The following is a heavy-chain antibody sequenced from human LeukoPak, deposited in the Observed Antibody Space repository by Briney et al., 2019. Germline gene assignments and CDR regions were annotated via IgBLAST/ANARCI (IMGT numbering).Heavy chain of an antibody. CDR1: GYTLTELS. D-gene: IGHD2-2*01. CDR2: FDPEDGET. J-gene: IGHJ5*02. V-gene: IGHV1-24*01. Sequence: VKVSCKVSGYTLTELSMHWVRQAPGKGLEWMGGFDPEDGETIYAQKFQGRVTMTEDTSTDTAYMELSSLRSKDTAVYYCATAHCSSTSCYDNWFDPWGQGTLVTVSS. CDR3: ATAHCSSTSCYDNWFDP.